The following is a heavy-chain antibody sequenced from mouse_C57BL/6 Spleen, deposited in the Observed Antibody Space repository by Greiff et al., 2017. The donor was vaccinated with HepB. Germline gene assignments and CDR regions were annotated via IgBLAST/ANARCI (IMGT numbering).Heavy chain of an antibody. D-gene: IGHD1-1*01. CDR1: GFTFTDYC. CDR2: IRNKANGYTT. V-gene: IGHV7-3*01. CDR3: ARYYYGSRGAMDY. J-gene: IGHJ4*01. Sequence: VQLKESGGGLVQPGGSLSLSCAASGFTFTDYCMSWVRQPPGKALEWLGFIRNKANGYTTEYSASVKGRFTISRDNSQSILYLQMNALRAEDSATYYCARYYYGSRGAMDYWGQGTSVTVSS.